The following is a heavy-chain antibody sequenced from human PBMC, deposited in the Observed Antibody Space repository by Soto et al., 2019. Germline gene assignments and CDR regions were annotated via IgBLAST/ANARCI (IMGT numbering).Heavy chain of an antibody. V-gene: IGHV4-4*02. J-gene: IGHJ4*02. D-gene: IGHD5-12*01. CDR3: ARQTESDGYDY. CDR2: IYHSGNT. Sequence: SETLSLTCAVSGGSISSNHWWSWVRQPPGKGLEWIGEIYHSGNTNSNPSLKSRVTISVDKSKNQVSLDLSSVTAADTAVYYCARQTESDGYDYWGQGVLVTVSS. CDR1: GGSISSNHW.